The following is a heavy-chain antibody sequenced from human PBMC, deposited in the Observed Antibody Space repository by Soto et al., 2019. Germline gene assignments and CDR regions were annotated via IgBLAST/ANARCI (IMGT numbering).Heavy chain of an antibody. Sequence: PGGSLRLSCVASGFTFSSYGMHWVRQAPGKGLEWVAVISYDGSNKYYADSVKGRFTISRDNSKNTLYLQMNSLRAEDTAVYYCAKFGTRGLADYWGQGTLVTVSS. V-gene: IGHV3-30*18. CDR1: GFTFSSYG. CDR2: ISYDGSNK. J-gene: IGHJ4*02. CDR3: AKFGTRGLADY. D-gene: IGHD3-10*01.